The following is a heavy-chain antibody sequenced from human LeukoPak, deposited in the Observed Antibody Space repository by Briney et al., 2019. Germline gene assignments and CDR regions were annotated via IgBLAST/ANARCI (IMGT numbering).Heavy chain of an antibody. CDR1: GFTFTSAW. V-gene: IGHV3-15*01. D-gene: IGHD3-3*01. CDR3: ITGDYDFWSGFYSPNQYFDY. Sequence: PGGSLRLSCAASGFTFTSAWMSWVRQAPGKGLEWVGRIKGKTAAGAPDYVASVKGRFTISRDDSKNTLFLQMNSLKTEDTAVYYCITGDYDFWSGFYSPNQYFDYWGQGTLVTVSS. CDR2: IKGKTAAGAP. J-gene: IGHJ4*02.